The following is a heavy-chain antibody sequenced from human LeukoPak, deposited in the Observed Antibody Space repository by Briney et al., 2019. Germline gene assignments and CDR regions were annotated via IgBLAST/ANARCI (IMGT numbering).Heavy chain of an antibody. CDR1: GYTFTSYY. D-gene: IGHD2-21*02. CDR2: INPSGGST. J-gene: IGHJ4*02. CDR3: ATSRTARYEFDY. Sequence: ASVKVSRKASGYTFTSYYMHWVRQAPGQGLEWMGIINPSGGSTSYAQKFQGRVTMTRDTSTSTVYMELSSLRSEDTAVYYCATSRTARYEFDYWGQGTLVTVSS. V-gene: IGHV1-46*01.